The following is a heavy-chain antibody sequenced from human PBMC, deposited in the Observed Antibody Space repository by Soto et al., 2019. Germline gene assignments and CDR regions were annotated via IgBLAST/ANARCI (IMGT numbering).Heavy chain of an antibody. CDR1: GYTFTSYG. Sequence: ASVKVSCKASGYTFTSYGISWVRQAPGQGLEWMGWISAYNGNTNYAQKLQGRVTMTTDTSTSTASLKLSSVTAADTAVYYCARFRRGLYYFDYWGQGTLVTVSS. CDR2: ISAYNGNT. CDR3: ARFRRGLYYFDY. J-gene: IGHJ4*02. V-gene: IGHV1-18*01. D-gene: IGHD3-22*01.